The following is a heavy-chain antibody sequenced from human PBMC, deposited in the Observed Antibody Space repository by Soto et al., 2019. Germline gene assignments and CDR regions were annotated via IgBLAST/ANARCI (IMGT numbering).Heavy chain of an antibody. CDR2: INAGNGNT. CDR3: ARPKTYYYDSSGPLDY. Sequence: QVQLVQSGAEVKKPGASVKVSCKASGYTFTSYAMHWVRQAPGQRLEWMGWINAGNGNTKYSQKFQGRVTITRDTSASTAYMELSSRRSEDTAVYYCARPKTYYYDSSGPLDYWGQGTLVNVST. CDR1: GYTFTSYA. D-gene: IGHD3-22*01. J-gene: IGHJ4*02. V-gene: IGHV1-3*01.